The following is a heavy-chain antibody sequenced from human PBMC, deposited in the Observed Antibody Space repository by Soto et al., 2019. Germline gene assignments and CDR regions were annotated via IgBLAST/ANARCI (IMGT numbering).Heavy chain of an antibody. CDR3: AKDTVPVATPWFDP. V-gene: IGHV3-23*01. J-gene: IGHJ5*02. D-gene: IGHD2-2*01. CDR1: GFTFSNYA. Sequence: EVPLLESGGGLVQPGGSLRLSSAASGFTFSNYAMSWVRQAPGKGLEWVSTLSGSGGSTYYADSVKGRFTISRDNSKNTLYLQMNSLRAEDTAVYYCAKDTVPVATPWFDPWGQGTLVTVSS. CDR2: LSGSGGST.